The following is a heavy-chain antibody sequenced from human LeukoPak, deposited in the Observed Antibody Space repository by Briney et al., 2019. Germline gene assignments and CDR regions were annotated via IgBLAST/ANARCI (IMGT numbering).Heavy chain of an antibody. V-gene: IGHV3-53*01. Sequence: GGSLRLSCAASGFTVSNSYMSWVRQAPGKGLEWVSVLYSGGGAYYTDSVRGRFTISRDSSKNTLYLQMNSLRADDTAVYYCVGQTHKDYWGQRTLVTVSS. J-gene: IGHJ4*02. CDR3: VGQTHKDY. CDR2: LYSGGGA. CDR1: GFTVSNSY.